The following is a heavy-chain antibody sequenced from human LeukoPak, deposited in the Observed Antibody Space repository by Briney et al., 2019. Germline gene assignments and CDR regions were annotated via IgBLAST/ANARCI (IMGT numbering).Heavy chain of an antibody. CDR1: GGSVTTGTYH. D-gene: IGHD1-14*01. J-gene: IGHJ3*02. V-gene: IGHV3-69-1*01. CDR3: ARETGGYDAFDI. CDR2: ISSSSYI. Sequence: ETLSLTCSVSGGSVTTGTYHWAWIRQPPGKGLEWVSSISSSSYIYYADSVKGRFTISRDNAKNSLYLQMNSLRAEDTAVYYCARETGGYDAFDIWGQGTMVTVSS.